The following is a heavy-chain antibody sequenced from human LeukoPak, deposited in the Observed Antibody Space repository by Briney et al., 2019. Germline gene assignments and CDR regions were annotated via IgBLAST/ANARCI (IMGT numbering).Heavy chain of an antibody. V-gene: IGHV3-30*18. Sequence: GGSLRLSCVASGFTFSRFAMHWVRQAPGKGPEWVSLISSDATNKYYADSVKGRFTISRDNSRNTLYLQMNSLRAEDTAVYYCAKLGQIRHFDFVNWFDSWGQGILVIVSS. CDR3: AKLGQIRHFDFVNWFDS. J-gene: IGHJ5*01. D-gene: IGHD3-9*01. CDR1: GFTFSRFA. CDR2: ISSDATNK.